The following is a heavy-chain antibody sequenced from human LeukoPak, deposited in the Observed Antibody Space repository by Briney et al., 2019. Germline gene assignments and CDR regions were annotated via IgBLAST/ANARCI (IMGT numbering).Heavy chain of an antibody. V-gene: IGHV1-2*04. Sequence: GASVNVSCKASGYTFTGYYMHWVRQPPGQGLEGMGWINPNSGGTNYAQKFQGWVTMTRDTSISTAYMELSRLRSDDTAVYNCARGKRSSPGRVGYYYYYMDVWGKGTTVTVSS. CDR1: GYTFTGYY. CDR3: ARGKRSSPGRVGYYYYYMDV. J-gene: IGHJ6*03. CDR2: INPNSGGT. D-gene: IGHD1-26*01.